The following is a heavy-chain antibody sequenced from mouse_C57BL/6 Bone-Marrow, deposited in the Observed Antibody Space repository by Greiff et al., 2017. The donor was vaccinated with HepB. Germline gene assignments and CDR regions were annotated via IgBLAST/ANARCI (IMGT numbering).Heavy chain of an antibody. V-gene: IGHV10-1*01. Sequence: EVKLVESGGGLVQPKGSLKLSCAASGFSFNTYAMNWVRQAPGKGLEWVARIRSKSNNYATYYADSVKDRFTISRDDSESMLYLQMNNLKTEDTAMYYCVRQLLRRAMDYWGQGTSVTVSS. CDR2: IRSKSNNYAT. CDR3: VRQLLRRAMDY. D-gene: IGHD1-1*01. J-gene: IGHJ4*01. CDR1: GFSFNTYA.